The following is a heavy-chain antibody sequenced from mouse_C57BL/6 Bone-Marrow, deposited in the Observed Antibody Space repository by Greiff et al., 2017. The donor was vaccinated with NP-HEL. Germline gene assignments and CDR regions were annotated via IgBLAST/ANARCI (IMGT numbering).Heavy chain of an antibody. V-gene: IGHV1-66*01. J-gene: IGHJ4*01. Sequence: VQLQQSGPELVKPGASVKISCKASGYSFTSYYIHWVKQRPGQGLEWIGWIYPGSGNTKYNEKFKGKATLTADTSSSTAYMQLSSLTSEDSAVYYCAPSTDGAMDYWGQGTSVTVSS. CDR2: IYPGSGNT. D-gene: IGHD3-1*01. CDR3: APSTDGAMDY. CDR1: GYSFTSYY.